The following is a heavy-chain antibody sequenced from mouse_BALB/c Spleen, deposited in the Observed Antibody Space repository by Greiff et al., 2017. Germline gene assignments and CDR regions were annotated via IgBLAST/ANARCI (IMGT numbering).Heavy chain of an antibody. CDR3: ARCGGYDGYYFDY. CDR1: GYTFTSYW. Sequence: VKLQESGAELAKPGASVKMSCKASGYTFTSYWMHWVKQRPGQGLEWIGYINPSTGYTEYNQKFKDKATLTADKSSSTAYMQLSSLTSEDSAVYYCARCGGYDGYYFDYWGQGTTLTVSS. V-gene: IGHV1-7*01. CDR2: INPSTGYT. J-gene: IGHJ2*01. D-gene: IGHD2-2*01.